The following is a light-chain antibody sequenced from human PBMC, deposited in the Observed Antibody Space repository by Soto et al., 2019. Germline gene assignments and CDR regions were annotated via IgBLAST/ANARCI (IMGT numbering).Light chain of an antibody. CDR1: SSDVGGYDY. Sequence: ALTQPPSASGSPGQSITISCTGTSSDVGGYDYVSWYQQHPGKAPKLMIYEVNKRPSGVPDRFSGSKSGNTASLTVSGLQAEDEAEYFCSSYAGSNNVIFGGGTKVTVL. J-gene: IGLJ2*01. CDR2: EVN. V-gene: IGLV2-8*01. CDR3: SSYAGSNNVI.